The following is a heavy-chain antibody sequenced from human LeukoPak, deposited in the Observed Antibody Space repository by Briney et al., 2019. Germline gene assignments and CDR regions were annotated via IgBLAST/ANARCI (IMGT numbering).Heavy chain of an antibody. D-gene: IGHD3-22*01. CDR1: GYTFTGYY. V-gene: IGHV1-2*02. Sequence: ASVKVSCKASGYTFTGYYMHWVRQAPGQGLEWMGWINPNSGGTNYAQKFQGRVTMTRDTSISTAYMELSRLRSDDTAAYYCARAYYAYSSGYYFGYWGQGTLVTVSS. CDR2: INPNSGGT. CDR3: ARAYYAYSSGYYFGY. J-gene: IGHJ4*02.